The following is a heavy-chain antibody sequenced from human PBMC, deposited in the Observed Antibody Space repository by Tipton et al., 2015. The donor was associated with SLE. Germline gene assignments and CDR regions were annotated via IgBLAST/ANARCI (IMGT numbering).Heavy chain of an antibody. V-gene: IGHV3-74*01. CDR1: GLTLSSNW. D-gene: IGHD1-14*01. Sequence: GSLRLSCAASGLTLSSNWMHWVRQAPGKGLVWVARISADGSSTVYAGSVKGRFTISRDNAKNTLDLQMDSLRVDDTAVYYCARYVQGGRDYWGRGTLVPVSS. J-gene: IGHJ4*02. CDR2: ISADGSST. CDR3: ARYVQGGRDY.